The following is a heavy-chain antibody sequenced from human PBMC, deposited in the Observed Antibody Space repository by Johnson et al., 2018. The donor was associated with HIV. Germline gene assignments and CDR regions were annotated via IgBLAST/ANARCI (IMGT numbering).Heavy chain of an antibody. CDR2: IGRSGTTI. CDR1: GFSISDYY. J-gene: IGHJ3*02. CDR3: ARGGYNWNDFLNDAFDM. D-gene: IGHD1-1*01. V-gene: IGHV3-11*04. Sequence: QLVESGGGLVKPGGSLRLSCAASGFSISDYYMSWIRQAPGKGLEWISYIGRSGTTIYYADSVKGRFTISRDNTKNSLYLQMNSLRAEDTAVYYCARGGYNWNDFLNDAFDMWGQGTVVTVSS.